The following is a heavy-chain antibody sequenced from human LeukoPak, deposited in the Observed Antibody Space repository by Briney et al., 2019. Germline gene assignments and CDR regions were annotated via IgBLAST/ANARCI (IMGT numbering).Heavy chain of an antibody. CDR3: AREGGSTNYKYFDY. V-gene: IGHV3-74*01. D-gene: IGHD3-10*01. Sequence: GGSLRLSCAASGFTFSSYWMHWVRQAPGKGLVWVSRINSVGSTTRYADSVKGRFTISRDNAKSTLYLQMNSLRAEDTAMYYCAREGGSTNYKYFDYWGQGTLVTVSS. J-gene: IGHJ4*02. CDR1: GFTFSSYW. CDR2: INSVGSTT.